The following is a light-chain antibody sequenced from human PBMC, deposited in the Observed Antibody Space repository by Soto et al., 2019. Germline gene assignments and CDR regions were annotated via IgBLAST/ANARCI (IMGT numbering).Light chain of an antibody. J-gene: IGKJ4*01. CDR3: QHSYGSPLT. CDR2: AAS. V-gene: IGKV1-39*01. Sequence: DMEMTQSPSSLSASVGDRVTITCRASQSISNYLNWYQHKPGKVPKLLIYAASSLQSGVPTRFSGSGSGTDFTLTINSLQPEDFATSYGQHSYGSPLTFGGGTKVEIK. CDR1: QSISNY.